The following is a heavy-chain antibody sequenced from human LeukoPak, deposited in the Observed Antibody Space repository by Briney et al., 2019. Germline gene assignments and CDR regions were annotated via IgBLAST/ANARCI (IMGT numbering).Heavy chain of an antibody. CDR3: ARVSTEDYSSGWYT. V-gene: IGHV1-2*02. J-gene: IGHJ4*02. CDR2: INPNSGGT. Sequence: ASVKVSCKASGYTFTVYYIHWVRQAPGQGLEWMGWINPNSGGTNYAQKFQGRVTMTGDTSISTAYMELSRLRSDDTAVYYCARVSTEDYSSGWYTWGQGTLVTVSS. D-gene: IGHD6-19*01. CDR1: GYTFTVYY.